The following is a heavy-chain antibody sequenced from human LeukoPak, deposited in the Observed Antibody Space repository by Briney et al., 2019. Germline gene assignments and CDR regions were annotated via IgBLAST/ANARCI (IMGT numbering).Heavy chain of an antibody. CDR1: GFTFSSYA. V-gene: IGHV3-30*04. Sequence: PRRSLRLSCAASGFTFSSYAMHWVRQAPGKGLEWVAVISYDGSNKYYADSVKGRFTISRDNSKNTLYLQMNSLRAEDTAVYYCARDWYRTLDYWGQGTLVTVSS. D-gene: IGHD1-14*01. CDR2: ISYDGSNK. J-gene: IGHJ4*02. CDR3: ARDWYRTLDY.